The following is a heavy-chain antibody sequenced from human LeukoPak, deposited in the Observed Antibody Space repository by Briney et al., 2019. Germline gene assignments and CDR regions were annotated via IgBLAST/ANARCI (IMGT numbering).Heavy chain of an antibody. Sequence: SQNLSLTCAVAGYSISSGYYWGWIRQPPGKGLGWIGRIYHSGNTAHNRSLKSRVTISVDTSKNQFPLKLSSVTAADTAVYYCARVSFSVFWSGYLARPGYFDYWGQGTLVTVSS. V-gene: IGHV4-38-2*01. J-gene: IGHJ4*02. CDR1: GYSISSGYY. CDR2: IYHSGNT. D-gene: IGHD3-3*01. CDR3: ARVSFSVFWSGYLARPGYFDY.